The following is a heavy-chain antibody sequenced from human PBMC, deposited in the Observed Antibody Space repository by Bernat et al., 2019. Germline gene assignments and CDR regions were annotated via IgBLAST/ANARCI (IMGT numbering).Heavy chain of an antibody. CDR1: GYSFTSYY. J-gene: IGHJ4*02. CDR2: LSAYNGDT. D-gene: IGHD3-16*01. Sequence: QVQLVQSGAEVKKPGASVKVSCKASGYSFTSYYMHWVRQAPGQGLEWMGWLSAYNGDTSSAQKFQGRVTMTTDTSTSTAYMELRSLTSDDTAVYYCARGTTVILTHLDYWGQGTPVTVSS. V-gene: IGHV1-18*04. CDR3: ARGTTVILTHLDY.